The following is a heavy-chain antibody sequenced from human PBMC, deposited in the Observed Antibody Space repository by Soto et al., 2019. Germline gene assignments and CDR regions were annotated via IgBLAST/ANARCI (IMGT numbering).Heavy chain of an antibody. J-gene: IGHJ4*02. CDR3: AKNWNWGSLVH. D-gene: IGHD7-27*01. CDR2: IYYGGST. CDR1: GASISTDY. Sequence: ETLSLTCTVSGASISTDYWSWIRQSPGKGLEWIGFIYYGGSTNYNPSLKSRVTISVDTPKNQFSLKLSSVTAADTAVYYCAKNWNWGSLVHWGQGTLVTVSS. V-gene: IGHV4-59*08.